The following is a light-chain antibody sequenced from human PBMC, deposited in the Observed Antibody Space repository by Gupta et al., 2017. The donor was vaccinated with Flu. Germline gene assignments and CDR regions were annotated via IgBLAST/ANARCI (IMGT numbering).Light chain of an antibody. V-gene: IGKV1-39*01. CDR3: RQSYNMPWT. Sequence: PSSMSASIGDRVTITCLVSQKINSDLDWFQQKPGKVPKHLISAGSTVKRGVPSRFSGRGSGTEFTLTISSLQPEESADYYCRQSYNMPWTFGQGTXVAI. J-gene: IGKJ1*01. CDR1: QKINSD. CDR2: AGS.